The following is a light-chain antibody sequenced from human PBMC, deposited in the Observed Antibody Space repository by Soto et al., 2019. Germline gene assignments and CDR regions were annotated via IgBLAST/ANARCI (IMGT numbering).Light chain of an antibody. J-gene: IGKJ5*01. CDR2: DVS. CDR3: QQYADSPIT. CDR1: QSVTSNY. V-gene: IGKV3-20*01. Sequence: PGERATLSCRASQSVTSNYLAWYQQKPGQAPRLLIYDVSNRATGTPDRFLGRGSGTDFTLIISRLEPEDFAVYYCQQYADSPITFGQGTRLEIK.